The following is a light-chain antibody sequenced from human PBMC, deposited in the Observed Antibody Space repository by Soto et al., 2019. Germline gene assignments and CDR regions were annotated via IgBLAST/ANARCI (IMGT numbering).Light chain of an antibody. J-gene: IGKJ2*01. CDR2: KAS. Sequence: DIQMTQSPSTLSASVGDRVTITCRASQSISTWLAWYQQKPGKAPKVLIYKASSLETGVPPRFSGSGSGTEFTLTISSLQPGDFSTYYCQQYDSYRHTFGQGTKLEIK. CDR3: QQYDSYRHT. CDR1: QSISTW. V-gene: IGKV1-5*03.